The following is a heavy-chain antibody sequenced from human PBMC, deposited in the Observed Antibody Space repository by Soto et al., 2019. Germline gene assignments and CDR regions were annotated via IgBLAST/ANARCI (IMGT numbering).Heavy chain of an antibody. CDR3: ARGPSGDKVDS. V-gene: IGHV4-30-4*01. Sequence: QVQLQESGPGLVKPSQTLSHTCTVAGGCISTVDYWWSWIRQSPDMGLEWIGHIYDGGRTYNNPSLESRVTMSVDTSKSQLSLTLSSVSAADTAVYYCARGPSGDKVDSWGQGTLVTVSS. D-gene: IGHD7-27*01. CDR2: IYDGGRT. J-gene: IGHJ4*02. CDR1: GGCISTVDYW.